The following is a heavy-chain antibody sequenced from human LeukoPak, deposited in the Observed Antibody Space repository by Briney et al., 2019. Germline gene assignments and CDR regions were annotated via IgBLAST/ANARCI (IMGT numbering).Heavy chain of an antibody. CDR3: AREILGGFNPGAY. V-gene: IGHV4-4*02. D-gene: IGHD1-14*01. CDR2: IHRSGSP. CDR1: LDSATSNF. J-gene: IGHJ4*02. Sequence: PSETLSLTCTVSLDSATSNFWSWVRQPPGKGLEWIGEIHRSGSPNYNPSLQSRVTISIDRSRNQIVLELSSVTAADTAVYYCAREILGGFNPGAYWGQGTLVTVSS.